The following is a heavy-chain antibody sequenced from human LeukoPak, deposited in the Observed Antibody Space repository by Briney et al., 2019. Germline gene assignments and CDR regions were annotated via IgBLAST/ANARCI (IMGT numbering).Heavy chain of an antibody. V-gene: IGHV3-13*01. J-gene: IGHJ4*02. CDR2: IGTTGDT. CDR3: AGAVAAARGVNYFDY. CDR1: GFSFSSYD. Sequence: GGSLRLSCAASGFSFSSYDMHWVRQVTGQYLEWVSAIGTTGDTYYPGSVKGRFTISRENAKNSLYLQMNSLRAGDTAVYYCAGAVAAARGVNYFDYWGQGTLVTVSS. D-gene: IGHD3-10*01.